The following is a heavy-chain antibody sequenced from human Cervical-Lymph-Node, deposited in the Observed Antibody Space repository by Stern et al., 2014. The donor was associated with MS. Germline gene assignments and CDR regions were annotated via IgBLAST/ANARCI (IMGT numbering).Heavy chain of an antibody. Sequence: EVQLVESGGGLVQPGGSLRLSCTASGLTFSDHYLDWVRQAPGKGLEWVGRTSNKADSYTTEYATSVKGRFTISTHESKNSVYLQMNNLKIDDTAVYYCARLPLNWGQGTLVTVSS. J-gene: IGHJ4*02. CDR3: ARLPLN. V-gene: IGHV3-72*01. CDR2: TSNKADSYTT. CDR1: GLTFSDHY.